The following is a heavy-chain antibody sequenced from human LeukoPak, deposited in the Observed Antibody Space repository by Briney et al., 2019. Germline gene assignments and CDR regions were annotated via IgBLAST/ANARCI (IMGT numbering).Heavy chain of an antibody. CDR3: ARGGMVRGVQFDY. Sequence: SETLSLTCAVSGGSISSGGYSWSWIRQPPGKGLEWIGYIYHSGSTYYNPSLKSRVTISVDRSKNQFSLKLSSVTAADRAVYYCARGGMVRGVQFDYWGQGTLVTVSS. J-gene: IGHJ4*02. D-gene: IGHD3-10*01. CDR2: IYHSGST. V-gene: IGHV4-30-2*01. CDR1: GGSISSGGYS.